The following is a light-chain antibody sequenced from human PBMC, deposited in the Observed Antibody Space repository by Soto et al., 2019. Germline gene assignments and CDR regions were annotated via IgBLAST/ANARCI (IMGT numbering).Light chain of an antibody. CDR2: GAS. CDR3: QQYGSSPWT. V-gene: IGKV3-20*01. Sequence: EIVLTQSPGTLSLSPGERATLSCRASQSVSSSYLAWDQQKPGQAPRLLIYGASSRATGIPDRFSGSGSGTDFTLTISRLEREEFAVYYCQQYGSSPWTFGQGTKVEIK. CDR1: QSVSSSY. J-gene: IGKJ1*01.